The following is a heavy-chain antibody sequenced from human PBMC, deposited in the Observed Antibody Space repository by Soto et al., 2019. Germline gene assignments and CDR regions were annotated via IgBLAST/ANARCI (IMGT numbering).Heavy chain of an antibody. J-gene: IGHJ6*02. CDR1: GFTFTDHF. CDR2: INPDSGVT. V-gene: IGHV1-2*02. Sequence: ASVKVSCKASGFTFTDHFIHWVRQAPGQGLEWMAWINPDSGVTDYAPKFQGRVTLTRDTSIDTAYMEVNSLTSDDTAMYYCAGTRQYSIDVWGQGTKVTVSS. CDR3: AGTRQYSIDV.